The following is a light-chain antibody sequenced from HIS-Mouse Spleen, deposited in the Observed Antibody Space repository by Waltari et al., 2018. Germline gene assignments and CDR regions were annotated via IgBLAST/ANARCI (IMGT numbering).Light chain of an antibody. CDR1: QSLLHSNGYNY. CDR2: LGS. V-gene: IGKV2-28*01. CDR3: MQALQTPWT. Sequence: DIVMTQSPLSLPVTPGEPASISCRSSQSLLHSNGYNYLDWYLRKPGQSPQLLIYLGSNRASGVPDRCSGSGSGTDFTLKISRVEAEDVGVYYCMQALQTPWTFGQGTKVEIK. J-gene: IGKJ1*01.